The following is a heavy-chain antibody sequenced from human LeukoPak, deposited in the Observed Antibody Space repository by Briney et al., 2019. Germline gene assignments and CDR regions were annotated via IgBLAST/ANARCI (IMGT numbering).Heavy chain of an antibody. D-gene: IGHD3-22*01. J-gene: IGHJ4*02. V-gene: IGHV3-33*06. CDR1: GFTFSSYG. CDR3: AKVLVSGYYYDY. CDR2: IWYDGSNK. Sequence: GRSLRLSCAASGFTFSSYGMHWVRQAPGKGLEWVAVIWYDGSNKYYADSVKGRFTISRDNSRNTVYLQMNSLRAEDTALYYCAKVLVSGYYYDYWGQGTLVTVSS.